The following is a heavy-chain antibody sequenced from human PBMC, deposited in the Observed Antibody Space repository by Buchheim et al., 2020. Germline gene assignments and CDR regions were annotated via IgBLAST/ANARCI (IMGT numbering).Heavy chain of an antibody. J-gene: IGHJ6*02. D-gene: IGHD2-15*01. CDR3: ARDGGYCSGGSCYTPDYYYGMDV. V-gene: IGHV3-7*01. CDR1: GFTFSSYW. Sequence: EVQLVESGGGLVQPGGSLRLSCAASGFTFSSYWMSWVRQAPGKGLEWVANIKQDGSEKYYVDSVKGRFTISRDNAKNSLYLQMNSLRAEDTAVYYCARDGGYCSGGSCYTPDYYYGMDVWCQGNT. CDR2: IKQDGSEK.